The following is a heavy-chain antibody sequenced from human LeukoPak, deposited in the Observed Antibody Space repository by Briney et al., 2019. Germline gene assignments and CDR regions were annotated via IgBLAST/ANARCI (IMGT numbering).Heavy chain of an antibody. V-gene: IGHV3-23*01. CDR1: GFTFSSYA. J-gene: IGHJ4*02. Sequence: GGSLRLSCAASGFTFSSYAMTWVRQAPGKGLEWVSSISGSGDYTNYAGSVKGRFTISRDNSKNTLYLQMNSLRAEDTAVYYCAKGVVPAAKKQYYFDYWGQGTLVTVSS. D-gene: IGHD2-2*01. CDR2: ISGSGDYT. CDR3: AKGVVPAAKKQYYFDY.